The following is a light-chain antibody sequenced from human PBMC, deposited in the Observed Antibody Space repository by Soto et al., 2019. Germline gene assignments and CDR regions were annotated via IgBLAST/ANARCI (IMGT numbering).Light chain of an antibody. Sequence: QSALTQPASVSGSPGQSITISCTGTSSDVGGYNYVSWYQQHPGKAPKLMIYEVSNRPSGVSNRCSGSKSGNTASLPISGLQAEDEADYYCSSYTSSSTWVFGGGTKLTVL. CDR2: EVS. CDR3: SSYTSSSTWV. CDR1: SSDVGGYNY. V-gene: IGLV2-14*01. J-gene: IGLJ3*02.